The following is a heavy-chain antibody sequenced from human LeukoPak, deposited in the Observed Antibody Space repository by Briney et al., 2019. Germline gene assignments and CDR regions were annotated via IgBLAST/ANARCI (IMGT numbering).Heavy chain of an antibody. V-gene: IGHV4-34*01. Sequence: PSETLSLTCAVSGETFSIYFYSWIRQPPGKGLEWIGEINHGGSTSYNPSLKSRVTISVDTSKNQCSLRLSSVTAADTAMYYCARPGLAYCGADCYSSEGYYFDYWSQGTLVTVSS. CDR2: INHGGST. CDR1: GETFSIYF. D-gene: IGHD2-21*01. J-gene: IGHJ4*02. CDR3: ARPGLAYCGADCYSSEGYYFDY.